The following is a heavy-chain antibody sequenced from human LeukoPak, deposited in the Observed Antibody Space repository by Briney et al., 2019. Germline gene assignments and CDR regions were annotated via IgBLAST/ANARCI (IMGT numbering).Heavy chain of an antibody. CDR3: ARGAYSGSYPGFDY. Sequence: SETLSLTCTVSGGSISSYYWSWIRQPAGKGLEWIGRIYTSGSTNYNPSLKSRVTMSVDTSKNQFSLKLSSVTAADTAVYYCARGAYSGSYPGFDYWGQGTLVTVSS. J-gene: IGHJ4*02. CDR2: IYTSGST. V-gene: IGHV4-4*07. D-gene: IGHD1-26*01. CDR1: GGSISSYY.